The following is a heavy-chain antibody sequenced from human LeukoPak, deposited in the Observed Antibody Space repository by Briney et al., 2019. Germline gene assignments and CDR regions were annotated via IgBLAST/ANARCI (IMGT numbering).Heavy chain of an antibody. CDR3: ARDEVVPAARGDY. V-gene: IGHV4-30-2*01. CDR2: IYHSGST. CDR1: GGSISSGGYY. Sequence: PSEILSLTCTVSGGSISSGGYYWSWIRQPPGKGLEWIGYIYHSGSTYYNPSLKSRVTISVDRSKNQFSLKLSSVTAADTAVYYCARDEVVPAARGDYWGQGTLVTVSS. J-gene: IGHJ4*02. D-gene: IGHD2-2*01.